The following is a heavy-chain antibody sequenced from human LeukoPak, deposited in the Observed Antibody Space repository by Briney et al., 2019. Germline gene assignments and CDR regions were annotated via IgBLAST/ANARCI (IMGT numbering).Heavy chain of an antibody. CDR3: AKDPSGSYTYFDY. V-gene: IGHV3-23*01. D-gene: IGHD1-26*01. CDR1: GFTFSGYI. CDR2: ISFNGVNT. J-gene: IGHJ4*02. Sequence: GGSLRLSCAASGFTFSGYIMNWVRQAPGKGLEWVSSISFNGVNTSYADSVKGRFTISRDNSKNTLYLQMNSLRAEDTAVYYCAKDPSGSYTYFDYWGQGTLVTVSS.